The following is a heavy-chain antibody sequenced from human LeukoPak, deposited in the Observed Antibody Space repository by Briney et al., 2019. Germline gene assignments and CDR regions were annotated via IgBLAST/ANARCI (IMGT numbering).Heavy chain of an antibody. CDR2: IYYSGST. J-gene: IGHJ5*02. V-gene: IGHV4-31*03. CDR1: GGSISSGGYY. Sequence: SQTLSLTCTVSGGSISSGGYYWRWIRQHPGKGLEWIGYIYYSGSTYYNPSLKSRVTISVDTSKNQFSLKLSSVTAADTAVYYCARGSIVVVPEGHWFDPWGQGTLVTVSS. D-gene: IGHD2-21*01. CDR3: ARGSIVVVPEGHWFDP.